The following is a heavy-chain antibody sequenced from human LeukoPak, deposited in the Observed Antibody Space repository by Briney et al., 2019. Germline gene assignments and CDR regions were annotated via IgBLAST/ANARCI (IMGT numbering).Heavy chain of an antibody. J-gene: IGHJ5*02. CDR1: GGSISSGDYY. D-gene: IGHD4-11*01. V-gene: IGHV4-30-4*01. CDR2: IYYSGST. Sequence: SQTLFLTCTVSGGSISSGDYYWSWIRQPPGKGLEWIGYIYYSGSTYYNPSLKSRVTISVDTSKNQFSLKLSSVTAADTAVYYCARVLTTDWFDPWGQGTLVTVSS. CDR3: ARVLTTDWFDP.